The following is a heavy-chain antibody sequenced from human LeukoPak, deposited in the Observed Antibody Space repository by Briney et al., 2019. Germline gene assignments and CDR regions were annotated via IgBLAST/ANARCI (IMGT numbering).Heavy chain of an antibody. D-gene: IGHD6-13*01. CDR2: IDFTSRYV. V-gene: IGHV3-21*01. CDR3: ATPAAGPGAEYSLY. Sequence: GGSLRLSCAASGFTFSSYSMNWVRQAPGKGLEWVSSIDFTSRYVYNADSVKGRFTTSRDNAKNSLDLQMNSLKVEDTAVYYCATPAAGPGAEYSLYWGQGTLVIVSS. J-gene: IGHJ1*01. CDR1: GFTFSSYS.